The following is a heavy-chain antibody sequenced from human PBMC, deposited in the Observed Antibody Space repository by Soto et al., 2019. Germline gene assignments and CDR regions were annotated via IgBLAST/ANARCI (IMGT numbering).Heavy chain of an antibody. D-gene: IGHD5-12*01. J-gene: IGHJ4*02. Sequence: EVQLLESGGGLVQPGGSLRLSCAASGFTFSSYAMSWVRQAPGKGLEWVSAISGSGGSTYYTDSVKGRFTISRDNSKNTLYLQMNTVRAEDTAVYYCATDGYNYGAFNSWGQGTLVTVSS. CDR1: GFTFSSYA. V-gene: IGHV3-23*01. CDR3: ATDGYNYGAFNS. CDR2: ISGSGGST.